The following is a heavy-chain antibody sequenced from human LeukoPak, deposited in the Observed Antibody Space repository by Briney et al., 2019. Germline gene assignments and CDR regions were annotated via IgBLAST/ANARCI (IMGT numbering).Heavy chain of an antibody. CDR3: TTDQVVRGVTNDY. J-gene: IGHJ4*02. Sequence: GGSLRLSCVASGFTFRSAWMNWVRQAPGRGLEWVCRIKSKTDGGTTDYAAPVKGRFTISRDDSKTTLYLQMNSLQTEDTAVYYCTTDQVVRGVTNDYWGQGTLVTVSS. CDR2: IKSKTDGGTT. CDR1: GFTFRSAW. D-gene: IGHD3-10*01. V-gene: IGHV3-15*01.